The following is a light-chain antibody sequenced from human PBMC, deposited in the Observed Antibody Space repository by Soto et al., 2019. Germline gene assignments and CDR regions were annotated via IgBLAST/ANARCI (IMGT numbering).Light chain of an antibody. J-gene: IGKJ4*01. V-gene: IGKV3-15*01. CDR3: QQYNNWTLT. Sequence: EIVMTQSPATLSVSPGEGATLSCRASQSVSSNLAWYRQKPGQAPRLLISGASARATGIPARFSGSGSGTEFTLTISSLQSEDFAIYYCQQYNNWTLTFGGGTKVDIK. CDR1: QSVSSN. CDR2: GAS.